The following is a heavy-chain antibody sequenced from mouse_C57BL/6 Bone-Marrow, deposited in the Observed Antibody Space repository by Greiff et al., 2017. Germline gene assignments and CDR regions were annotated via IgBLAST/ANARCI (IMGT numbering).Heavy chain of an antibody. J-gene: IGHJ3*01. CDR2: IHPNSGST. CDR3: ARSPPMIGGWFAY. Sequence: QVQLQQPGAELVKPGASVKLSCKASGYTFTSYWMPWVKQRPGQGLEWIGMIHPNSGSTNYNEKFKSKATLTVDKSSSTAYMQLSSLTSEDSAVYYCARSPPMIGGWFAYWGQGTLVTVS. CDR1: GYTFTSYW. D-gene: IGHD2-4*01. V-gene: IGHV1-64*01.